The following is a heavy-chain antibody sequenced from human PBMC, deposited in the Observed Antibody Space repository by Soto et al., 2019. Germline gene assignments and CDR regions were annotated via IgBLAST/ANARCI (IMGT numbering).Heavy chain of an antibody. CDR3: ARGTVRGVNSKFYYYYVMDV. CDR1: GYTFTSYA. J-gene: IGHJ6*02. CDR2: INAGNGNT. Sequence: GASVKVSCKASGYTFTSYAMHWVRQAPGQRLEWMGWINAGNGNTKYSQKFQARVTITRDTSASTAYMELSSLRSEDTAVYYCARGTVRGVNSKFYYYYVMDVWGQGTTVTVSS. D-gene: IGHD3-10*01. V-gene: IGHV1-3*01.